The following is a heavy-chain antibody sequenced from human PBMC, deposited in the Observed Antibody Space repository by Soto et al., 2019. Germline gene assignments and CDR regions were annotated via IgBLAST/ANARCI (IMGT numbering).Heavy chain of an antibody. CDR1: GGSISSSSYY. CDR3: ARHIATGYSSSWYYYYYMDV. J-gene: IGHJ6*03. Sequence: SETLSLTCTVSGGSISSSSYYWGWIRQPPGKGLERIGSIYYSGSTYYNPSLKSRVTISVDTSKNQFSLKLSSVTAADTAVYYCARHIATGYSSSWYYYYYMDVWGKGTTVTVSS. V-gene: IGHV4-39*01. CDR2: IYYSGST. D-gene: IGHD6-13*01.